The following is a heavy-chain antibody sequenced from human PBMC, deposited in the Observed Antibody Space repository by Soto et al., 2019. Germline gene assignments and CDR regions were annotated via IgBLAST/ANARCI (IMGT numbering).Heavy chain of an antibody. J-gene: IGHJ4*02. D-gene: IGHD3-3*01. CDR2: IWYDGSNK. CDR1: GFTFSSYG. V-gene: IGHV3-33*01. Sequence: PGGSLRLSCAASGFTFSSYGMHWVRQAPGKGLEWVAVIWYDGSNKYYADSVKGRFTISRDNSKNTLYLQMNSLRAEDTAVYYCARASGGYDFWSGYYTRAAYFDYWGQGTLVTVSS. CDR3: ARASGGYDFWSGYYTRAAYFDY.